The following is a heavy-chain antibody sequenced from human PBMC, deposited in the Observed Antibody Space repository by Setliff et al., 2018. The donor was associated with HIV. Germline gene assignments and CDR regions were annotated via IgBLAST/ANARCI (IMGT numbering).Heavy chain of an antibody. Sequence: NPSETLSLTCSVSGGFISSSSYYWGWIRQPPGKGLEWIGSIHYSGSTYYNPYLKRRVTISVDTSKNQFSLKLSSVTAADTAVYYCARVPLGERAFDIWGQGTMVTV. CDR1: GGFISSSSYY. CDR3: ARVPLGERAFDI. CDR2: IHYSGST. V-gene: IGHV4-39*07. J-gene: IGHJ3*02. D-gene: IGHD3-16*01.